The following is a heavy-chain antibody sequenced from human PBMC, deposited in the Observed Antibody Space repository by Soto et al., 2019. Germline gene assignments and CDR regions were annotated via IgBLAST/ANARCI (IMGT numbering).Heavy chain of an antibody. J-gene: IGHJ6*02. V-gene: IGHV4-39*01. D-gene: IGHD5-18*01. CDR2: IYYSGST. CDR1: GGSISSSSYY. CDR3: ASGYSYASYYYGMDV. Sequence: SETLSLTCTVSGGSISSSSYYWGWIRQPPGKGLEWIGSIYYSGSTYYNPSLKSRVTISVDTSKNQFSLKLSSVTAADTAVYYCASGYSYASYYYGMDVWGQGTTVTVSS.